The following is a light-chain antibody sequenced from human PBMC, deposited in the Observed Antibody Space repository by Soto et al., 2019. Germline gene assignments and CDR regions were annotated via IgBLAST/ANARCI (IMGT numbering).Light chain of an antibody. CDR2: YDV. Sequence: QSVLTQPRSVSEATRQRVTISCSGSSSNIGNNAVNWYQQLPGKAPKLLIYYDVLLPSGVSDRFSGSKSATSASLAISGLQSEDEADYYCAAWDDSLNGYVFGTGTKVTVL. J-gene: IGLJ1*01. V-gene: IGLV1-36*01. CDR1: SSNIGNNA. CDR3: AAWDDSLNGYV.